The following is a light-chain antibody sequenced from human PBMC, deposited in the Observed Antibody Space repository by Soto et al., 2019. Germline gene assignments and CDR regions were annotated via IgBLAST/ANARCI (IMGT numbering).Light chain of an antibody. J-gene: IGKJ1*01. Sequence: DIQMTQSPSTLSGSVGDRVTITCRASQTISSWLAWYQQKPGKAPKLLIYKASTLKSGVPSRFSGSGSGTEFTLTISSLQPDDFATYYCQQYNGYSTFGQGTKVDIK. CDR1: QTISSW. CDR3: QQYNGYST. V-gene: IGKV1-5*03. CDR2: KAS.